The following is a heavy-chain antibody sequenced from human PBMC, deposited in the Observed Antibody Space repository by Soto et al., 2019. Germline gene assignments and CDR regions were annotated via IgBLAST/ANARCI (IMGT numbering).Heavy chain of an antibody. V-gene: IGHV4-31*01. Sequence: QVQLQESGPGLVKPSQTLSLTCTVSGDSIRSGGYYWNWIRQHPGKGLAWIGYIFYSGGTYYNPSLTGPVTIPLDTSKTQFSLKLNSVTVADTAVYFWARVPSSAGNLGPRPPLFYFDSWGQGTQVTVSS. CDR1: GDSIRSGGYY. D-gene: IGHD6-13*01. CDR3: ARVPSSAGNLGPRPPLFYFDS. J-gene: IGHJ4*02. CDR2: IFYSGGT.